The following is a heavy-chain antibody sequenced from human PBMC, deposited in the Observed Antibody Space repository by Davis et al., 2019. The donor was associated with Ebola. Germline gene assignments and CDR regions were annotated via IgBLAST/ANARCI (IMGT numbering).Heavy chain of an antibody. CDR2: ISAYNGNT. V-gene: IGHV1-18*04. CDR3: ARGLEVGGGRVVPAAIFLGDAFDI. J-gene: IGHJ3*02. Sequence: ASVKVSCKASGYTFTSYGISWVRQAPGQGLEWMGWISAYNGNTNYAQKLQGRVTMTTDTSTSTAYMELRSLRSDDTAVYYCARGLEVGGGRVVPAAIFLGDAFDIWGQGTMVTVSS. CDR1: GYTFTSYG. D-gene: IGHD2-2*01.